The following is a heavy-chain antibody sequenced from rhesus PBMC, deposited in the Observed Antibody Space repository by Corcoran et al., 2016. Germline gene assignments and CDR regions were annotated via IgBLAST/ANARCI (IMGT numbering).Heavy chain of an antibody. V-gene: IGHV4S18*01. CDR1: GGSISSSNW. J-gene: IGHJ4*01. D-gene: IGHD6-25*01. CDR2: IYSNSERT. CDR3: ARRHSGSWNSLHFDY. Sequence: QVQLQESGPGLVKPSETLSLTCSVSGGSISSSNWWSWIRQPPGKGLEWMGAIYSNSERTNYNPTHNGRVNISKDTAKKQVSLKLSSVTAADTAVYYCARRHSGSWNSLHFDYWGQGVLVTVSS.